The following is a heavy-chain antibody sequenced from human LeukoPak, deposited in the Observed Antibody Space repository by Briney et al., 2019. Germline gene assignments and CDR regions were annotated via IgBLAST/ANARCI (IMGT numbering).Heavy chain of an antibody. CDR3: ARALPYDAFDI. CDR2: IIPIFGTA. D-gene: IGHD5/OR15-5a*01. J-gene: IGHJ3*02. V-gene: IGHV1-69*05. CDR1: GGTLSSYA. Sequence: ASVKVSCKASGGTLSSYAISWVRQAPGQGLEWMGRIIPIFGTANYAQKFQGRVTITTDESTSTGYMELSSLRSEDTAVYYCARALPYDAFDIWGQGTMVTVSS.